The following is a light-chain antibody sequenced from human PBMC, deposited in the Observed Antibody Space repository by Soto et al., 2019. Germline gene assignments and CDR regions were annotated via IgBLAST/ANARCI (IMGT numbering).Light chain of an antibody. CDR2: KAS. CDR3: QQYHSYSRT. J-gene: IGKJ1*01. Sequence: IQMTQSPSTLSASVGDRVTITCRASQSISNRLAWYQQTPGKAPKLLIFKASTSQSGVPSSFSGSGSGTEFTLTISSLQPGDFATYYCQQYHSYSRTFGQGTKVDIK. V-gene: IGKV1-5*03. CDR1: QSISNR.